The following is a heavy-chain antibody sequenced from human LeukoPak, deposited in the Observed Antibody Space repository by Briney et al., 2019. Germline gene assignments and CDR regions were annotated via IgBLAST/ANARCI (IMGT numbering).Heavy chain of an antibody. CDR3: ARAFPPLRTSAAGDY. CDR2: ISSGSSYK. V-gene: IGHV3-21*06. D-gene: IGHD6-25*01. Sequence: GGSLRLSCAASGFTFTDYSMKWVRQAPGKGLEWVSSISSGSSYKYYGDSAKGRFTISRDNAKNSLYLQMNSLRAEDTAVYYCARAFPPLRTSAAGDYWGQGTLVTVSS. CDR1: GFTFTDYS. J-gene: IGHJ4*02.